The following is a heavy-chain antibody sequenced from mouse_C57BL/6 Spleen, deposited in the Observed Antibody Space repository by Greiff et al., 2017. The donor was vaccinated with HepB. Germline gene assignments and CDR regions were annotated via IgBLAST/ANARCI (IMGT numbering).Heavy chain of an antibody. J-gene: IGHJ4*01. Sequence: QVQLQQPGAELVRPGSSVKLSCKASGYTFTSYWMEWVKQRPGQGLEWIGNIYPSDSETHYNQKFKGKATLTVDKSSSTAYMQLSSLTSEDSAVYYCARWGVRRGYALDYWGQGTSVTVSA. CDR3: ARWGVRRGYALDY. CDR2: IYPSDSET. CDR1: GYTFTSYW. D-gene: IGHD2-14*01. V-gene: IGHV1-61*01.